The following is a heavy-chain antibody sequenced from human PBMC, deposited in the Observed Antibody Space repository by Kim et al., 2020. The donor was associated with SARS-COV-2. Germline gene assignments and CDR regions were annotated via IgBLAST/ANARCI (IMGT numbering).Heavy chain of an antibody. CDR2: ISDGGDTT. J-gene: IGHJ4*02. D-gene: IGHD3-10*01. V-gene: IGHV3-23*01. Sequence: GGSLRLSCAASGFIFSTYYISWVRQAPGRGLEWLSSISDGGDTTYYADFVKGRFTISRDNSKNTLYLQMNSLRVDDTAVYYCAKRFYGSGNYYFDYWGQGTLVTVSS. CDR1: GFIFSTYY. CDR3: AKRFYGSGNYYFDY.